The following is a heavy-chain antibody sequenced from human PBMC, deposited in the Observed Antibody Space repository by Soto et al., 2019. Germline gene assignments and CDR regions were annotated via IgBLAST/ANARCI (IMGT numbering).Heavy chain of an antibody. D-gene: IGHD3-10*01. CDR3: ATSLWFGTQPEI. CDR1: GGSFSNNY. Sequence: ASETLSLTCAVYGGSFSNNYWTCFRQPPGKGLEWIGEISPSGTTKYIPSLKSRGTISVDTSRKQFFLKVTSVSAANTAVYYCATSLWFGTQPEIWGPGTMVTVSS. CDR2: ISPSGTT. V-gene: IGHV4-34*01. J-gene: IGHJ4*02.